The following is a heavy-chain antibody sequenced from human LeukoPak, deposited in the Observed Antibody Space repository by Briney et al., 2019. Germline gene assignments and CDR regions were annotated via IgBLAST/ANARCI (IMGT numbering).Heavy chain of an antibody. D-gene: IGHD1-20*01. J-gene: IGHJ4*02. CDR3: AREYNWNVDY. Sequence: PGGSLRLSCAASGFTFSSYAMHWVRQAPGKGLEWVPVISYDGSNKYYADSVKGRFTISRDNSKNTLYLQMNSLRAEDTAVYYCAREYNWNVDYWGQGTLVTVSS. V-gene: IGHV3-30-3*01. CDR2: ISYDGSNK. CDR1: GFTFSSYA.